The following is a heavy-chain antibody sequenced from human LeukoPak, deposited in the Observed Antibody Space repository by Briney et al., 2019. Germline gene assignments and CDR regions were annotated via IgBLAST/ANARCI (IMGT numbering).Heavy chain of an antibody. D-gene: IGHD3-16*01. CDR2: INPSGGST. Sequence: ASVTVSCKASGYTFTSYYMHWVRQAPGQGLEWMGIINPSGGSTSYAQKFQGRVTMTRDTSTSTVYMELSSLRSEDTAVYYCARDFTVQYYDYVWGSAYFDYWGQGTLVTVSS. CDR1: GYTFTSYY. J-gene: IGHJ4*02. CDR3: ARDFTVQYYDYVWGSAYFDY. V-gene: IGHV1-46*01.